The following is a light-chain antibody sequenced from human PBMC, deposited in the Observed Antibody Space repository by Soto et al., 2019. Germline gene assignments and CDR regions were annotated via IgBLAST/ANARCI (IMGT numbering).Light chain of an antibody. CDR3: CSYAGSYSYV. J-gene: IGLJ1*01. Sequence: QSALTQPRSVSGSPGQSVTISCTGTSSDVGDYKYVSWYRQHPGKAPKLIIYDVSERPSGVPDRFSGSKSGNTASLTISGLQAEDEDDYYCCSYAGSYSYVFGTGTKVTDL. V-gene: IGLV2-11*01. CDR2: DVS. CDR1: SSDVGDYKY.